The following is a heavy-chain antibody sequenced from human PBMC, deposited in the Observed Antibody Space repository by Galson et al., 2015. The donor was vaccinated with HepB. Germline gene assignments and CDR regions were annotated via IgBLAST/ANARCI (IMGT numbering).Heavy chain of an antibody. CDR3: ARDPGVAVAMKGGYNWFDP. J-gene: IGHJ5*02. CDR2: ISYDGSNK. V-gene: IGHV3-30*04. Sequence: SLRLSCAASGFTFSGYAMHWVRQAPGKGLEWVVVISYDGSNKYYADSVKGRFTISRDNSKNTLYLQMNSLRAEDTAVYYCARDPGVAVAMKGGYNWFDPWGQGTLVTVSS. D-gene: IGHD6-19*01. CDR1: GFTFSGYA.